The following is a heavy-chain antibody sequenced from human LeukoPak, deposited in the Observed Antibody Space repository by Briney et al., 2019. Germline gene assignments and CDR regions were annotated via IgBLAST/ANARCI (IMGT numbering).Heavy chain of an antibody. CDR3: ARAEVVPPAYNWFDP. CDR1: GGSFSGYY. V-gene: IGHV4-34*01. CDR2: INHSGST. J-gene: IGHJ5*02. D-gene: IGHD2-2*01. Sequence: SETLSLTCAVYGGSFSGYYWSWIRQPPGKGLEWIGEINHSGSTNYNPSLKSRVTISVDTSKNQFSLKLSSVTAADTAVYYCARAEVVPPAYNWFDPWGQGTLVTVSS.